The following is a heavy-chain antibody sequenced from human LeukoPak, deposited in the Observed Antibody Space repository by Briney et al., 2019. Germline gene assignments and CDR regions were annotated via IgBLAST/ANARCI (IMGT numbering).Heavy chain of an antibody. Sequence: PGRSLRLSCAASGFTFDDYAMNWVRQSPGKGLEWVSRISWNSGTIGYADSVKGRFTTSRDNSKNTLFLQMNSLRAEDTSIYHCAKTKTRLYYSDNTGSNLLGTWGQGTRVTVSS. CDR2: ISWNSGTI. J-gene: IGHJ4*02. CDR1: GFTFDDYA. D-gene: IGHD3-22*01. CDR3: AKTKTRLYYSDNTGSNLLGT. V-gene: IGHV3-9*01.